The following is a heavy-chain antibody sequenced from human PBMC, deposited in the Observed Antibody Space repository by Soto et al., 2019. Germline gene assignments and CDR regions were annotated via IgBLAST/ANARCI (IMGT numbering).Heavy chain of an antibody. V-gene: IGHV4-59*01. CDR1: GGTISSYY. D-gene: IGHD5-18*01. CDR2: IYYSGST. Sequence: SETLSLTCTVSGGTISSYYWSLMRQPPGKGLEWIGYIYYSGSTNYNPSLKSRVTISVDTSKNQFSLKLRHVTAADKAVYYCARVWTAMDAYYFDYWGQGPMVPVSS. CDR3: ARVWTAMDAYYFDY. J-gene: IGHJ4*02.